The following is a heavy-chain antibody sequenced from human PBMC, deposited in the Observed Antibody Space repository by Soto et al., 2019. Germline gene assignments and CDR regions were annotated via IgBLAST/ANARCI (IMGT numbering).Heavy chain of an antibody. J-gene: IGHJ4*02. CDR2: IHYNGNT. CDR3: AGGRWLQLPYY. V-gene: IGHV4-59*01. Sequence: PSETLSLTCSVSGGSISSYYWSWIRQPPGRGLEWIGYIHYNGNTGYNPSLRSRVTLALDTSKNEFSLKLNSVTAADTAVYYCAGGRWLQLPYYWGQGTLVTVSS. D-gene: IGHD5-12*01. CDR1: GGSISSYY.